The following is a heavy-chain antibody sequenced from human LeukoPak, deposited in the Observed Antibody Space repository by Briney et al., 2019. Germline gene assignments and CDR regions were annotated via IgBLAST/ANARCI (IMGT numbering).Heavy chain of an antibody. Sequence: PGGSLRLSCAASGFTFSSYSMNWVRQAPGRGLEWASYISSSSSTIYYADSVKGRFTISRDNAKNSLYLQMNSLRAEDTAVYYCARADSTVGMDVWGQGTTVTVSS. J-gene: IGHJ6*02. D-gene: IGHD2/OR15-2a*01. CDR1: GFTFSSYS. V-gene: IGHV3-48*01. CDR3: ARADSTVGMDV. CDR2: ISSSSSTI.